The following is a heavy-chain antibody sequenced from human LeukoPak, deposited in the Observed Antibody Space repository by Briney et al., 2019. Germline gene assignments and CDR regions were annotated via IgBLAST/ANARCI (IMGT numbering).Heavy chain of an antibody. V-gene: IGHV4-39*01. CDR1: GGSISSSSYY. CDR3: ARQRYNWNDGAFDI. J-gene: IGHJ3*02. CDR2: IYYSGST. Sequence: SATLSLTCTVSGGSISSSSYYWGWIRQPPGKGLEWIGSIYYSGSTYYNPSLKSRVTISVDTSKNQFSLKLSSVTAADTAVYYCARQRYNWNDGAFDIWGQGTMVTVSS. D-gene: IGHD1-20*01.